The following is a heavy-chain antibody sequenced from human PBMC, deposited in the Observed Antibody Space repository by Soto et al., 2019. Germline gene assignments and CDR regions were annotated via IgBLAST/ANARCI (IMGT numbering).Heavy chain of an antibody. CDR3: VSHGSYYDSSGYTLDY. CDR2: MFYSGNT. Sequence: TLSLTCTVSGDSISSSTYYWGWIRQPPGKGLEWIGSMFYSGNTYYNPSLKSRVTLSINTSKNQFSLKLNSVTAADTAVYYCVSHGSYYDSSGYTLDYWGEGSLVTVSA. D-gene: IGHD3-22*01. V-gene: IGHV4-39*01. CDR1: GDSISSSTYY. J-gene: IGHJ4*02.